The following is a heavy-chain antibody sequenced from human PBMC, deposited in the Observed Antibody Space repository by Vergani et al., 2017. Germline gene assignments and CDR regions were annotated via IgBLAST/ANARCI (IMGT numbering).Heavy chain of an antibody. V-gene: IGHV3-11*01. Sequence: QVQLVESGGGLVKPGGSLRLSCAASLFTFSDYYMSWIRQAPGKGLECVSYSSSSGSTIYYAYSVKGRFTISRDNAKNSLYLQMNSLRAEDTAVYYCARKHISNYYDSSGYYYKGYYYGMDVWGQGTTVTVSS. D-gene: IGHD3-22*01. J-gene: IGHJ6*02. CDR2: SSSSGSTI. CDR3: ARKHISNYYDSSGYYYKGYYYGMDV. CDR1: LFTFSDYY.